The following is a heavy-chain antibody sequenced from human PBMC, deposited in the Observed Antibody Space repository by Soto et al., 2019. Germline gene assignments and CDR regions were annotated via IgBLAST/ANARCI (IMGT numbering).Heavy chain of an antibody. V-gene: IGHV4-59*01. D-gene: IGHD1-26*01. CDR2: IYYSGST. J-gene: IGHJ4*02. CDR1: GGSISSYY. Sequence: ILSLTCTVSGGSISSYYWSWIRQPPGKGLEWIGYIYYSGSTNYNPSLKSRVTISVDTSKNQFSLKLSSVTAADTAVYYCAREDSGRYLVYWGQGTMVTVSA. CDR3: AREDSGRYLVY.